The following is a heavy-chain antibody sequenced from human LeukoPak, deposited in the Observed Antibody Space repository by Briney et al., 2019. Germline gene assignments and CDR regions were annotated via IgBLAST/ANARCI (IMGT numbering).Heavy chain of an antibody. CDR2: IYYSGST. D-gene: IGHD4-17*01. CDR3: AREPSTGNWFDP. V-gene: IGHV4-4*02. CDR1: GGSISSSNW. Sequence: SETLSLTCAVSGGSISSSNWWSWVRQPPGKGLEWIGYIYYSGSTNYNPSLKSRVTISVDTSKNQFSLKLSSVTAADTAVYYCAREPSTGNWFDPWGQGTLVTVSS. J-gene: IGHJ5*02.